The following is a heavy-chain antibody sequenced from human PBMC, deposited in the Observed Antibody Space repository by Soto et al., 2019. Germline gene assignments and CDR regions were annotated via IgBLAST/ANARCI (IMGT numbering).Heavy chain of an antibody. V-gene: IGHV1-2*04. D-gene: IGHD3-22*01. Sequence: VQLEQSGAEVKKPGASVKVSCKASGYTFTGYYMHWVRQAPGQGLEWMGWINPNSGGTNYAQNFQGWDTMTRDTSISTAYMELSRLRTNHTAVYYCAITRLNRYNSSAYYIDSAFDVWGQGKMVTVSS. CDR1: GYTFTGYY. J-gene: IGHJ3*01. CDR2: INPNSGGT. CDR3: AITRLNRYNSSAYYIDSAFDV.